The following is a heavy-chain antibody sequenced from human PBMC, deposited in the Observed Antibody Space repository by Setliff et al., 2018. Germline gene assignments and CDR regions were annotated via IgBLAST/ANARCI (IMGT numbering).Heavy chain of an antibody. D-gene: IGHD6-6*01. Sequence: ASVKVSCKAYGYTFTSYGISWVRQAPGQGLEWMGWINAGNGNTKYSQKFQGRVTITRDTSASTAYMELSSLRSEDTAVYYCARGDSSYYFGYWGQGTLVTVSS. J-gene: IGHJ4*02. CDR2: INAGNGNT. V-gene: IGHV1-3*01. CDR1: GYTFTSYG. CDR3: ARGDSSYYFGY.